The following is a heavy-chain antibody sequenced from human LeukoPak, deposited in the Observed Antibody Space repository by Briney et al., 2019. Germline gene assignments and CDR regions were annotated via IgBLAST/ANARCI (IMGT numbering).Heavy chain of an antibody. J-gene: IGHJ4*02. V-gene: IGHV1-3*01. CDR1: GYTFTSYA. CDR2: INAGNDNT. Sequence: ASVKVSCKASGYTFTSYAMHWVRQAPGQRLEWMGWINAGNDNTKYSQKFQGRVTITRDTSASTAYMELSSLRSEDTAVYYCARGRAKSRITIFGAAPDYWGQGTLVTVSS. D-gene: IGHD3-3*01. CDR3: ARGRAKSRITIFGAAPDY.